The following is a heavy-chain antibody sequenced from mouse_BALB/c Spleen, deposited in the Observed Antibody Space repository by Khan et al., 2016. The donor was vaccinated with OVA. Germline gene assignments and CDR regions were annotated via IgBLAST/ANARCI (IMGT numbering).Heavy chain of an antibody. V-gene: IGHV2-6-7*01. CDR3: ARAYYCNYREAMDY. J-gene: IGHJ4*01. D-gene: IGHD2-10*01. CDR1: GFSLTGYG. Sequence: QVQLKESGPGLVAPSQSLSITCTVSGFSLTGYGVNWVRQPPGKGLEWLGMIWGDGSTDYNSALKSRLSISKDISKSQVFLKMHSLQTDDTARYYCARAYYCNYREAMDYWGQGTSVTVSS. CDR2: IWGDGST.